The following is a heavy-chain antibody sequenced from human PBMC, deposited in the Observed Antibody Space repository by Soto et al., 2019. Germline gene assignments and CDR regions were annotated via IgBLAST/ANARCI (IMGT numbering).Heavy chain of an antibody. CDR2: IIPIFGTA. D-gene: IGHD5-18*01. J-gene: IGHJ4*02. Sequence: SVKVSCKASGGTFSSYAISWVRQAPGQGLEWMGGIIPIFGTANYAQKFQGRVTITADESTSTAYMELSSLRSEDTAVYYCARVLRGYSYGIFDYWGQGTLVTVSS. CDR1: GGTFSSYA. CDR3: ARVLRGYSYGIFDY. V-gene: IGHV1-69*13.